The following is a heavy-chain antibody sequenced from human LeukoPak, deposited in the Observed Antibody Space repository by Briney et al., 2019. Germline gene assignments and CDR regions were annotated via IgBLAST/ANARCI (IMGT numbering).Heavy chain of an antibody. CDR1: GYTFTSYA. J-gene: IGHJ4*02. Sequence: ASVKVSCKASGYTFTSYAITWVRQAPGQGLEWMGWISSYNGNTNYAQKLQDRVTMTTDTSTRTAYMELRGLRSDDTAVYYCARGPSGSYYPHYFDYWGQGTLVTVSS. V-gene: IGHV1-18*01. D-gene: IGHD3-10*01. CDR2: ISSYNGNT. CDR3: ARGPSGSYYPHYFDY.